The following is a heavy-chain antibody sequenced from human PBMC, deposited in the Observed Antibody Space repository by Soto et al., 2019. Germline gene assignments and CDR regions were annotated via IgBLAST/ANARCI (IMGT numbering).Heavy chain of an antibody. CDR3: ARARGSRITGRPHYFDY. J-gene: IGHJ4*02. CDR2: IIPIFGTA. CDR1: GGTFSSYA. D-gene: IGHD1-20*01. Sequence: GASVKVSCKASGGTFSSYAISWVRQAPGQGLEWMGGIIPIFGTANYAQKFQGRVTITADESTSTAYMELSSLRSEDTAVYYCARARGSRITGRPHYFDYWGQGTLVTVSS. V-gene: IGHV1-69*13.